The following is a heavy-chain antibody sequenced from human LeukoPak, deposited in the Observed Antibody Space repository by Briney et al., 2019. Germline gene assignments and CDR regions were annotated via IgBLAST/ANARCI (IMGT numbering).Heavy chain of an antibody. CDR3: ARERGRGRDSPWFDY. V-gene: IGHV3-53*01. D-gene: IGHD1-26*01. Sequence: GGSLRLSCAASGFIVSGDFMSWVRQAPGKGLEWVSVIYSDGSTYYADSVEGRFTISRDNSKNTLDLQMTGLRAKDTAVYYCARERGRGRDSPWFDYWGQGTLVTVSS. CDR1: GFIVSGDF. J-gene: IGHJ4*02. CDR2: IYSDGST.